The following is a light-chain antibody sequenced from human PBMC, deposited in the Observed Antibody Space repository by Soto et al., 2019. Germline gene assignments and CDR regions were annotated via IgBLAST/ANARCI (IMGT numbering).Light chain of an antibody. Sequence: EIVLTQSPATLSLSPGERATLSCRASQSASSYFAWYQQKPGQAPRLLIYDVSNRATGIPARFSGSGSGTDFTLTINSVEPQDFAGYYFQQHSNLPYTFGQGTKVEI. J-gene: IGKJ2*01. CDR1: QSASSY. CDR3: QQHSNLPYT. CDR2: DVS. V-gene: IGKV3-11*01.